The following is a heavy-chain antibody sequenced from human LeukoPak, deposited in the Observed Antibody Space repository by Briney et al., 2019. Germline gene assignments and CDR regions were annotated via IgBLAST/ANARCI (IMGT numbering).Heavy chain of an antibody. CDR3: ARSAAAGTFFDY. D-gene: IGHD6-13*01. Sequence: GGSLRLSCAASGFTFSSYSMSWVRQAPGKGLEWVSSISSSSSYIYYADSVKGRFTISRDNAKNPLYLQMNSLRAEDTAVYYCARSAAAGTFFDYWGQGTLVTVSS. CDR1: GFTFSSYS. CDR2: ISSSSSYI. J-gene: IGHJ4*02. V-gene: IGHV3-21*01.